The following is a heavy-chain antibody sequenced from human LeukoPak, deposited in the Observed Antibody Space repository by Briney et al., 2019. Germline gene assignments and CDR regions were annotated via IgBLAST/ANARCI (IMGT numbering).Heavy chain of an antibody. J-gene: IGHJ6*03. CDR2: INHSGST. CDR3: ARTYYDFWRSPYYYYYYYMDV. V-gene: IGHV4-34*01. Sequence: PSETLSLTCAVYGGSFSGYYWSWIRQPPGKGLERIGEINHSGSTNYNPSLKSRVTISVDTSKNQFSLKLSSVTAADTAVYYCARTYYDFWRSPYYYYYYYMDVWGKGTTVTVSS. D-gene: IGHD3-3*01. CDR1: GGSFSGYY.